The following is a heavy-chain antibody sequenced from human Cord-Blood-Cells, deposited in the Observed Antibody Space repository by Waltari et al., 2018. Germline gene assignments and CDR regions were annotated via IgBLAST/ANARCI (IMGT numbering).Heavy chain of an antibody. CDR3: ARDGDVLLWSPPMY. D-gene: IGHD3-10*01. Sequence: QVQLQESGPGLVKPSETLSLTCAVSGYSISSGYYWGWIRPPPGKGLEWIGSIYHSGSTYYNPSLKSRVTISVDTSKNQFSLKLSSVTAADTAVYYCARDGDVLLWSPPMYWGQGTLVTVSS. V-gene: IGHV4-38-2*02. CDR2: IYHSGST. J-gene: IGHJ4*02. CDR1: GYSISSGYY.